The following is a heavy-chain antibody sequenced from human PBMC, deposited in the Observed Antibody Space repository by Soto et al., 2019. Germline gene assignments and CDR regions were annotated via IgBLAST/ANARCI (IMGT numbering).Heavy chain of an antibody. CDR1: GFICSSYD. D-gene: IGHD1-26*01. V-gene: IGHV3-23*01. J-gene: IGHJ3*02. CDR3: AKGAWYSGSPGAFDI. Sequence: GGSLRLSCAASGFICSSYDMSWVRRAPGKGLGWVSAISGSGGSTYYADSAKGRFTISRDNSKNTLYLQMNSLRAEDTAVYYCAKGAWYSGSPGAFDIWGQGTMVTVSS. CDR2: ISGSGGST.